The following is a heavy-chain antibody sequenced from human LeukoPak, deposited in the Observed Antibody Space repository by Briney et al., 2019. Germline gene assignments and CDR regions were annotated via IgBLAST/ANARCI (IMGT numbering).Heavy chain of an antibody. CDR1: GFTFSSYS. Sequence: GGSLRLSCAASGFTFSSYSMNWVRQAPGKGLEWVSYISSSSSTIYYADSVKGRFTISRDNAKNSLYLQMNSLRAEDTAVYYCARGGPLWCGGLDGAFDIWGQGTMVTVSS. D-gene: IGHD3-10*01. CDR2: ISSSSSTI. V-gene: IGHV3-48*01. CDR3: ARGGPLWCGGLDGAFDI. J-gene: IGHJ3*02.